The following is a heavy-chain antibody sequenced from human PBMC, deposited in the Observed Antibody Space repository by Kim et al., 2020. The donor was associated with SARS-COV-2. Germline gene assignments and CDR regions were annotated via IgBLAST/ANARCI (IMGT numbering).Heavy chain of an antibody. J-gene: IGHJ4*02. CDR1: GFTFSDYY. CDR3: ARVWLRLGHFDY. V-gene: IGHV3-11*06. D-gene: IGHD5-12*01. CDR2: ISSSSSYT. Sequence: GGSLRLSCAASGFTFSDYYMSWIRQAPGKGLEWVSYISSSSSYTNYADSVKGRFPISRDNAKNSLYLQMNSLRAEDTAVYYCARVWLRLGHFDYWGQGTLVTVSS.